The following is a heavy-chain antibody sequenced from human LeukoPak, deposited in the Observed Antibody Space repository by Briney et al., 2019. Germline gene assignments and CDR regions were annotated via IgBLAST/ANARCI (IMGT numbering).Heavy chain of an antibody. CDR3: ARHRYSYGYWLDP. J-gene: IGHJ5*02. Sequence: KPSETLSLTCTVSGGSISSSSYYWGWIRQPPGKGLEWIGSFYYSGSTYYNPSLKSRVTISVDTSKNQFSLKLSSVTAADTAVYYCARHRYSYGYWLDPWGQGTLVTVSS. V-gene: IGHV4-39*01. CDR2: FYYSGST. D-gene: IGHD5-18*01. CDR1: GGSISSSSYY.